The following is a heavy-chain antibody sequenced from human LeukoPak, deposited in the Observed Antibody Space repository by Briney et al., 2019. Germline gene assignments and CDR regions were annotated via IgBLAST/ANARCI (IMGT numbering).Heavy chain of an antibody. CDR1: GGSISSSSYY. V-gene: IGHV4-39*07. CDR3: ARRDVGETWDV. J-gene: IGHJ6*04. Sequence: PSETPSLTCTVSGGSISSSSYYWGWIRQPPGKGLEWIGNMYYSGSTYYNPSLKSRVTISVDTSKNQFSLKLSSVTAADTAVYYCARRDVGETWDVWGKGTTVTISS. CDR2: MYYSGST. D-gene: IGHD2-21*01.